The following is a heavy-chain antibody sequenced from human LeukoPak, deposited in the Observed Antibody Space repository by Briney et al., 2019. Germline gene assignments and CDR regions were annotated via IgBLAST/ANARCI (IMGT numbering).Heavy chain of an antibody. CDR2: ISGSGGST. Sequence: GGSLRLSCAASGFTFSSYAMSWVRQAPGRGLEWVSTISGSGGSTYYADSVKGRFTISRDNSKNTLYLQMNSLRAEDTALYYCAKDLAGYSVSGLDYWGQGTLVTVSS. CDR1: GFTFSSYA. V-gene: IGHV3-23*01. CDR3: AKDLAGYSVSGLDY. D-gene: IGHD5/OR15-5a*01. J-gene: IGHJ4*02.